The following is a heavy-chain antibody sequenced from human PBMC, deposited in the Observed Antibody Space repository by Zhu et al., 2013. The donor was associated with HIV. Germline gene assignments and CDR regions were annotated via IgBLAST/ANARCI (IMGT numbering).Heavy chain of an antibody. V-gene: IGHV1-8*02. CDR1: GYTFTSYG. CDR2: MNPNSGNT. Sequence: QVQLVQSGAELKKPGASVTVSCKASGYTFTSYGINWVRQATGQGLEWMGWMNPNSGNTGYAQKPQGRVTMNTDTSTSTAYMELRSLRSDDTAVYYCARVAPNYRDYHGPSDYWGQGTLVTVSS. D-gene: IGHD4-17*01. J-gene: IGHJ4*02. CDR3: ARVAPNYRDYHGPSDY.